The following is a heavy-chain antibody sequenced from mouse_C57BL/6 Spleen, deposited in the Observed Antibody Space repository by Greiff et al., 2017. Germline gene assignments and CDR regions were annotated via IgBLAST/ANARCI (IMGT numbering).Heavy chain of an antibody. CDR1: GYAFSSYW. CDR2: IYPGDGDT. V-gene: IGHV1-80*01. J-gene: IGHJ3*01. Sequence: QVQLQQSGAELVKPGASVKIFCKASGYAFSSYWMNWVKQRPGKGLEWIGKIYPGDGDTNYNGKFKGKATLTVDKSSSTSYMQISSLTSEDSAVYFCARGGGFAYWGQGTLVTVSA. CDR3: ARGGGFAY.